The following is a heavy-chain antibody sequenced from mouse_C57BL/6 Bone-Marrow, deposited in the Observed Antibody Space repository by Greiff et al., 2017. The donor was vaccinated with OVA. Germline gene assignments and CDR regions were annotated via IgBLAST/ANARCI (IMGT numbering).Heavy chain of an antibody. D-gene: IGHD2-2*01. CDR2: SRNKANDYTT. J-gene: IGHJ4*01. CDR3: ARDASYGYDRAMDY. V-gene: IGHV7-1*01. Sequence: EVQRVESGGGLVQSGRSLRLSCATSGFTFSDFYMEWVRQAPGKGLEWIAASRNKANDYTTEYSASVKGRFIVSRDTSQSILYLQMNALRAEDTAIYYCARDASYGYDRAMDYWGQGTSVTVSS. CDR1: GFTFSDFY.